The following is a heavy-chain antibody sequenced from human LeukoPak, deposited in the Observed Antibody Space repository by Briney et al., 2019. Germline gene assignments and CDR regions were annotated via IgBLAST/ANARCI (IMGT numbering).Heavy chain of an antibody. Sequence: GGSLRLSCAASGFTFSSYAMHGVRQAPGKGLEWVAVISYDGSNKYYADSVKGRFTISRDNSKNTLYLQMNSLRAEDTAVYYCARGGKWELLGYYFDYWGQGTLVTVSS. D-gene: IGHD1-26*01. J-gene: IGHJ4*02. V-gene: IGHV3-30*04. CDR2: ISYDGSNK. CDR3: ARGGKWELLGYYFDY. CDR1: GFTFSSYA.